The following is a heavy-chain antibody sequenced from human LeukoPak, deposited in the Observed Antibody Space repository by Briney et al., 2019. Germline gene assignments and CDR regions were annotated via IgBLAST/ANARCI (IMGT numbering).Heavy chain of an antibody. Sequence: SETLSLTCTVSGGSISSGGYYWSWIRQHPGKGLEWIGYIYYSGSTYYNPSLKSRVTISVDTSKSQFSLKLSSVTAADTAVYYCASQQPAYDFWSGYYPDRFDPWGQGTLVTVSS. CDR3: ASQQPAYDFWSGYYPDRFDP. V-gene: IGHV4-31*03. J-gene: IGHJ5*02. CDR2: IYYSGST. D-gene: IGHD3-3*01. CDR1: GGSISSGGYY.